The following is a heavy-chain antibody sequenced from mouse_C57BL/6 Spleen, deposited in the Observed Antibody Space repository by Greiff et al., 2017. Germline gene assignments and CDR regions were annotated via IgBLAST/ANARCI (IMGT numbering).Heavy chain of an antibody. CDR3: ARDYYGSSYSFAY. D-gene: IGHD1-1*01. V-gene: IGHV5-4*01. J-gene: IGHJ3*01. Sequence: EVKLMESGGGLVKPGGSLKLSCAASGFTFSSYAMSWVRQTPEKRLEWVATISDGGSYTYYPDNVKGRFTLSRDNAKNNLYLQMSHLKSEDTAMYYCARDYYGSSYSFAYWGQGTLVTVSA. CDR1: GFTFSSYA. CDR2: ISDGGSYT.